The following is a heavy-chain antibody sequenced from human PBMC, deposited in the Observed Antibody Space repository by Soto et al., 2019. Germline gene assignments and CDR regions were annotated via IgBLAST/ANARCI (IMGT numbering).Heavy chain of an antibody. CDR1: GGSISGYY. Sequence: SETLSLTCTVAGGSISGYYWSWIRQPPGKRLEWIGYIYYTGSTNYNPSLRSRVTISIDTSKNQFSLQLSSVTAADTAVYFCARSPPLHSWGKGTLVPVPP. V-gene: IGHV4-59*08. CDR3: ARSPPLHS. J-gene: IGHJ4*02. CDR2: IYYTGST.